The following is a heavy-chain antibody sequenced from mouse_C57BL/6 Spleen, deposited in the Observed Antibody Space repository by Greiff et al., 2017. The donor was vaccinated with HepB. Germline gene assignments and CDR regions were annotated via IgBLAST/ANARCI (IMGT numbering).Heavy chain of an antibody. D-gene: IGHD3-3*01. V-gene: IGHV1-63*01. J-gene: IGHJ1*03. CDR2: IYPGGGYT. CDR3: ARGDGGYFDD. Sequence: QVQLMESGAELVRPGTSVKMSCKASGYTFTNYWIGWAKQRPGHGLEWIGDIYPGGGYTNYNEKFKGKATLTADKSSSTAYMQFSSLTAEDSAIYYGARGDGGYFDDWGTGTTVTVSS. CDR1: GYTFTNYW.